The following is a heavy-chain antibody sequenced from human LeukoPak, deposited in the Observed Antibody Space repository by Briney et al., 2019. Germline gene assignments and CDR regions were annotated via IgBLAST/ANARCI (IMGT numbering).Heavy chain of an antibody. CDR1: GYTFTSYD. Sequence: ASVTVSCMASGYTFTSYDINWVRQATGQGLEWMGWMNPNSGNTGYAQRFQGRVTITRNTPISTAYMELSSLSSENQAVYYCARGRTLSGYSSSLGYWGQGTLVTVSS. CDR2: MNPNSGNT. D-gene: IGHD6-13*01. V-gene: IGHV1-8*03. J-gene: IGHJ4*02. CDR3: ARGRTLSGYSSSLGY.